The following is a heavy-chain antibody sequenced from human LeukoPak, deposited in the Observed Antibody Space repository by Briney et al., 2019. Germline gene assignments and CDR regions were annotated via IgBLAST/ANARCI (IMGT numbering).Heavy chain of an antibody. V-gene: IGHV1-2*02. Sequence: ASVKVSCKASGYTFTGYYMHWVRQAHGQGLEWMGWINPNSGGTNYAQKFQGRVTMTRDTSISTAYMELSRLRSDDTAVYYCARGPKRLGELSLYFGYWGQGTLVTVSS. D-gene: IGHD3-16*02. CDR2: INPNSGGT. J-gene: IGHJ4*02. CDR1: GYTFTGYY. CDR3: ARGPKRLGELSLYFGY.